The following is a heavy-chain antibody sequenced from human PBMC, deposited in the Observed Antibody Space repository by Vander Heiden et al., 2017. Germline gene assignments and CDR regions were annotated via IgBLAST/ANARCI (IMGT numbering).Heavy chain of an antibody. CDR3: TRLKPYGDRDYYYYGMDV. D-gene: IGHD4-17*01. Sequence: SGKGLEWVGRIRSKANNYATAYAASVKGRFTISRDDSENTAYLQMNSLETEDTAVYYCTRLKPYGDRDYYYYGMDVWGQGTTVTVSS. CDR2: IRSKANNYAT. V-gene: IGHV3-73*01. J-gene: IGHJ6*02.